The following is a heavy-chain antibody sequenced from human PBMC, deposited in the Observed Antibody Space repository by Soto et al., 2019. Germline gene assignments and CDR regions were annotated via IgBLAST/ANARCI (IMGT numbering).Heavy chain of an antibody. V-gene: IGHV4-59*01. D-gene: IGHD6-13*01. CDR3: ASLYSRSWNDDFDT. CDR1: GGSISSYY. J-gene: IGHJ4*02. Sequence: PSETLSLTCTVCGGSISSYYWSWIRQPPGKGLEWIGYIYYSGSTNYNPSLKSRVTISVDTSKNQFSLKLSSVTAADTAVYYCASLYSRSWNDDFDTWGQGTPLTISS. CDR2: IYYSGST.